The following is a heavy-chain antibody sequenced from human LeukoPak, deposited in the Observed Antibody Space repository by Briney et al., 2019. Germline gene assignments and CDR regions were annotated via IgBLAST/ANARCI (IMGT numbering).Heavy chain of an antibody. CDR2: ISAYNGNT. D-gene: IGHD6-13*01. Sequence: GASVKVSCKASGYTFTGYYMHWVRQAPGQGLERMGWISAYNGNTNYAQKLQGRVTMTRDTSISTAYMELSRLRSDDTAVYYCARGGGMWDSSWYARWGQGALVTVSS. V-gene: IGHV1-2*02. J-gene: IGHJ4*02. CDR3: ARGGGMWDSSWYAR. CDR1: GYTFTGYY.